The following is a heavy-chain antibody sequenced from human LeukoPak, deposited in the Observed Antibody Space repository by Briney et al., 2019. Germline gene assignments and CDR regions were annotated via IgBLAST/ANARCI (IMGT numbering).Heavy chain of an antibody. V-gene: IGHV4-31*03. Sequence: SETLSLTCTVSGGSISSGGYYWSWIRQHPGKGLEWIGYIYYSGSTYYNPSLKSRVTISVDTSKNQLSLKLSSVTAADTAVYYCAREHSSGYLNWFDPWGQGTLVTVSS. CDR1: GGSISSGGYY. CDR3: AREHSSGYLNWFDP. D-gene: IGHD3-22*01. J-gene: IGHJ5*02. CDR2: IYYSGST.